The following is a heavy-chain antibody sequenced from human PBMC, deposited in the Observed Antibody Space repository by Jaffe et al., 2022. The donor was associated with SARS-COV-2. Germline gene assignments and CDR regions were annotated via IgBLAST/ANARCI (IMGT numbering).Heavy chain of an antibody. J-gene: IGHJ4*02. CDR3: ARQRREIREYYFDY. Sequence: QLQLQESGPGLVKPSETLSLTCTVSGGSISSSSYYWGWIRQPPGKGLEWIGSIYYSGSTYYNPSLKSRVTISVDTSKNQFSLKLSSVTAADTAVYYCARQRREIREYYFDYWGQGTLVTVSS. V-gene: IGHV4-39*01. D-gene: IGHD1-26*01. CDR1: GGSISSSSYY. CDR2: IYYSGST.